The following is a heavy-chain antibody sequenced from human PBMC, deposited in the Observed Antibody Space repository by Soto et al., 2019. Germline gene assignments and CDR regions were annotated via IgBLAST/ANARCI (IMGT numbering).Heavy chain of an antibody. Sequence: QITLKESGPTLVRPTQTLTLTCAFSGFSLSTSGVGVGWIRQPPGKALEWLAVIYWDDSKHYSPSLRSRLTITKDTSKDQVVLTMTKMEPMDTGTYYCAHQGPEDWPLDYWGQGTLVTVSS. D-gene: IGHD3-9*01. CDR3: AHQGPEDWPLDY. CDR1: GFSLSTSGVG. CDR2: IYWDDSK. J-gene: IGHJ4*02. V-gene: IGHV2-5*02.